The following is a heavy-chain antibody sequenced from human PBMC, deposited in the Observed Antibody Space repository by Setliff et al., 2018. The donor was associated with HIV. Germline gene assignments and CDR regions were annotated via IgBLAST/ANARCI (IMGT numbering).Heavy chain of an antibody. Sequence: TLSLTCTVSGASISSVGYYWSWIRQHPGKGLEWIGYIYYSGSTYYNPSLKSRVTISVDTSKNQFSLKLSSVTAADTAVYYCARDLVAAFDIWGQGTMVTVSS. CDR1: GASISSVGYY. J-gene: IGHJ3*02. D-gene: IGHD2-8*02. CDR3: ARDLVAAFDI. V-gene: IGHV4-31*03. CDR2: IYYSGST.